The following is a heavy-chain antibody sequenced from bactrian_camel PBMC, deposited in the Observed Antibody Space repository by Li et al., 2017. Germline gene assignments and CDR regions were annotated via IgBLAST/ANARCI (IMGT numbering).Heavy chain of an antibody. CDR3: AADLRWSSAQCIPLMLAGGVEFAD. CDR2: IYTGGGAT. CDR1: GSIKRGSLC. D-gene: IGHD7*01. Sequence: HVQLVESGGGSVQTGGSLRLSCTVNGSIKRGSLCMGWFRQVPGKEREGVAGIYTGGGATQYVASVKGRFTISHDRTKNTLYLDMDLLKPEDTAMYYCAADLRWSSAQCIPLMLAGGVEFADWGQGTQVTVS. J-gene: IGHJ4*01. V-gene: IGHV3S1*01.